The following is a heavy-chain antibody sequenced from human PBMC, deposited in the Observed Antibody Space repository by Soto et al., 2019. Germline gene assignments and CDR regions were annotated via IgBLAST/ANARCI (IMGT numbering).Heavy chain of an antibody. CDR2: IYYSGST. CDR3: ESNIRAAGHNWFDP. D-gene: IGHD6-13*01. Sequence: SETLSLTCAVYGGSFSGYYWSWIRQPPGKGLEWIGSIYYSGSTYYNPSLKSRVTISVDTSKNQFSLKLSSVTAADTAVYYCESNIRAAGHNWFDPWGQGTLVTVSS. V-gene: IGHV4-59*08. J-gene: IGHJ5*02. CDR1: GGSFSGYY.